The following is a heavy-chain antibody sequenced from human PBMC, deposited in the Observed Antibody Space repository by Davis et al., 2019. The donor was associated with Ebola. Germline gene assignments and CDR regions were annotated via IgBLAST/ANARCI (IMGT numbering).Heavy chain of an antibody. J-gene: IGHJ4*02. D-gene: IGHD3-10*01. CDR1: GFTFSGSA. CDR2: IRSKTNNYAT. CDR3: TFGAANYGDY. Sequence: PGGSLRPSCAPSGFTFSGSAMHWVRQASGKGLAWVGHIRSKTNNYATSYAASLKGRFTISRDDSKNTAYLQMNSLKTEDTAIYYSTFGAANYGDYWGQGTLVTVSS. V-gene: IGHV3-73*01.